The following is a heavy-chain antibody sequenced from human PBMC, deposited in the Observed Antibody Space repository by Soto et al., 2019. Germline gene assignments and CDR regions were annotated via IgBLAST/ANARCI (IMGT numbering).Heavy chain of an antibody. CDR3: ARQIYDSDTGPNFQYYFDS. CDR2: IDPSDSQT. D-gene: IGHD3-22*01. CDR1: GYSFAGYW. V-gene: IGHV5-10-1*01. Sequence: GESLKISCKGSGYSFAGYWITWVRQKPGKGLEWMGRIDPSDSQTYYSPSFRGHVAISVTKSITTVFLQWSSLRASDTAVYYCARQIYDSDTGPNFQYYFDSWGQGTPVTVSS. J-gene: IGHJ4*02.